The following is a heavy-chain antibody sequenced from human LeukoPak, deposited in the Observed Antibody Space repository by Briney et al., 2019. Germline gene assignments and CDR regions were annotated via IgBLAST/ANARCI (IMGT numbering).Heavy chain of an antibody. CDR2: IYYSGST. CDR1: GGSISSYY. J-gene: IGHJ6*03. V-gene: IGHV4-59*08. D-gene: IGHD3-10*01. CDR3: ARLIDSYYGSGSYYYYYYYMDV. Sequence: PSETLSLTCTVSGGSISSYYWSWIRQPPGKGLEWIGYIYYSGSTNYNPSLKSRVTISVDTSENQFSLKLSSVTAADTAVYYCARLIDSYYGSGSYYYYYYYMDVWGKGTTVTVSS.